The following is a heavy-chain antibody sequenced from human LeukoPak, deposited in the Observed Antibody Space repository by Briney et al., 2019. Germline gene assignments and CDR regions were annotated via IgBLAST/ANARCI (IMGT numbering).Heavy chain of an antibody. Sequence: GGSLRLSCATSGFTFNGNAMSWVRQAPGKGLEWVSAISGSGGSTYYADSVKGRFTISRDNSKNTLYLQMNSLRAEDTAVYYCAKAYYYDSSGYYGSPLRYGMDVWGQGTTVTVSS. D-gene: IGHD3-22*01. CDR1: GFTFNGNA. J-gene: IGHJ6*02. V-gene: IGHV3-23*01. CDR3: AKAYYYDSSGYYGSPLRYGMDV. CDR2: ISGSGGST.